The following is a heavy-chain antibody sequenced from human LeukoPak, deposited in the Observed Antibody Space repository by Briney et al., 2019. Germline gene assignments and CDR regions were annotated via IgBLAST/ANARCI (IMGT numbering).Heavy chain of an antibody. J-gene: IGHJ4*02. V-gene: IGHV3-23*01. CDR3: AKRIHSSSWYATFDS. Sequence: AGSLRLSCAASGFSFSVYGMNWVRQAPEKGLEWVSFISGSSDTTYYADSVKGRFTISRDNSKNTLYLQMISLRAEDTALYYCAKRIHSSSWYATFDSWGQGTLVTVSS. D-gene: IGHD6-13*01. CDR1: GFSFSVYG. CDR2: ISGSSDTT.